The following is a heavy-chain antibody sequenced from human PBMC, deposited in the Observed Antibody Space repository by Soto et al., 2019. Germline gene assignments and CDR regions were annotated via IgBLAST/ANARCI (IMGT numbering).Heavy chain of an antibody. CDR1: GGSISSGDYY. V-gene: IGHV4-30-4*01. D-gene: IGHD3-3*01. Sequence: TLSLTCTVSGGSISSGDYYWSWIRQPPGKGLEWIGYIYYSGSTYYNPSLKSRVTISVDTSKNQFSLKLSSVTAADTAVYYCARSYYDFWSGYYTPPGWFDPWGQGTLVTVSS. CDR3: ARSYYDFWSGYYTPPGWFDP. J-gene: IGHJ5*02. CDR2: IYYSGST.